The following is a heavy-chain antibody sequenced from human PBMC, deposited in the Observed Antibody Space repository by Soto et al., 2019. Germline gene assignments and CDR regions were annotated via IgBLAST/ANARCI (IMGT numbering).Heavy chain of an antibody. V-gene: IGHV3-13*01. CDR3: ARARGYCTNGVCYAFDI. CDR1: GFTFSSYD. CDR2: IGTAGDT. D-gene: IGHD2-8*01. Sequence: GGSLRLSCAASGFTFSSYDMHWVRQATGKGLEWVSAIGTAGDTYYPGYVKGRFTISRENAKNSLYLQMNSLRAGDTAVYYCARARGYCTNGVCYAFDIWGQGTMVTVSS. J-gene: IGHJ3*02.